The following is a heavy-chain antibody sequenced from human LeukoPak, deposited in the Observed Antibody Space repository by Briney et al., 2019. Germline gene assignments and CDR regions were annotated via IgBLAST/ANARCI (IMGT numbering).Heavy chain of an antibody. Sequence: GASLRLSCAASGFTFSNYAMSWVRQAPGKGLEWVSAVTGSDCTTYYADSMKGRFTISRDNSKNTLYLQMNSLRVEDTAVYYCVQWGDYGILTCYYVSDYWGQGTLVTVSS. CDR3: VQWGDYGILTCYYVSDY. D-gene: IGHD3-9*01. J-gene: IGHJ4*02. V-gene: IGHV3-23*01. CDR1: GFTFSNYA. CDR2: VTGSDCTT.